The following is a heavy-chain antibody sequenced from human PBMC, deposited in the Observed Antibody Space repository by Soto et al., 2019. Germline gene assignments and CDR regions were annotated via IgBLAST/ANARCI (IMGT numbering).Heavy chain of an antibody. Sequence: PSETLSLTCTVSGGSVSSGSYYWSWIRQPPGKGLEWIGYIYYSGSTNYNPSLKSRVTISVDTSKNRFSLKLSSVTAADTAVYYCARDNPRRNMKGPFDYWGQGTLVTVSS. V-gene: IGHV4-61*01. J-gene: IGHJ4*02. CDR2: IYYSGST. CDR3: ARDNPRRNMKGPFDY. D-gene: IGHD3-16*01. CDR1: GGSVSSGSYY.